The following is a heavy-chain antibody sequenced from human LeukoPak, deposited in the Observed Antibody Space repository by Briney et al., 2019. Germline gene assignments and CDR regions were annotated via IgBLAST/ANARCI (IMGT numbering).Heavy chain of an antibody. CDR1: GFNFDDYA. Sequence: PGGSLRLSCAVSGFNFDDYAIHWVRQGPGKGLEWVAGISANGGFISYGESVKGRFTISRDNPRNSVFLQMNFLRAEDMAMYFCTKEVQRWHSYFYRPSYALDIWGQGTMASVSS. V-gene: IGHV3-9*03. CDR3: TKEVQRWHSYFYRPSYALDI. J-gene: IGHJ3*02. CDR2: ISANGGFI. D-gene: IGHD3-22*01.